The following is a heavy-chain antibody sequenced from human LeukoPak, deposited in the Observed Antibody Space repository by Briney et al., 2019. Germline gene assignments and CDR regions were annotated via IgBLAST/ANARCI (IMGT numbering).Heavy chain of an antibody. V-gene: IGHV3-48*03. CDR1: GFTFSSYA. D-gene: IGHD2-15*01. J-gene: IGHJ4*02. CDR3: ARDIRPGDRAVGY. Sequence: GGSLRLSCAASGFTFSSYAMNWVRRAPGKGLEWVSYISSSGSTIYYADSVKGRFTISRDNAKNSLYLQMNSLRAEDTALYYCARDIRPGDRAVGYWGQGTLVTVSS. CDR2: ISSSGSTI.